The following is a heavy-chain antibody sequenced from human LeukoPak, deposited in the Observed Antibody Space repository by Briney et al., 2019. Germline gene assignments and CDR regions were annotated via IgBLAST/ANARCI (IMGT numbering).Heavy chain of an antibody. J-gene: IGHJ5*02. Sequence: PGGSLRLSCAASGFSFSSYAMSWVRQAPGKGLEWVSGISGSGGSTYYADSVKGRFTIPRDNSKNTLYVQMNSLRAEDTAVYYCAKARGFFSGGSCYNPFDPWGQGTLVTVSS. V-gene: IGHV3-23*01. D-gene: IGHD2-15*01. CDR3: AKARGFFSGGSCYNPFDP. CDR2: ISGSGGST. CDR1: GFSFSSYA.